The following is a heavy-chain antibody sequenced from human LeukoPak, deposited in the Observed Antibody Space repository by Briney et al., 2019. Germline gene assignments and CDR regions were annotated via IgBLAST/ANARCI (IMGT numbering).Heavy chain of an antibody. CDR2: INHSGST. D-gene: IGHD3-16*02. CDR3: ASTPFNYDYIWGSYRYRRAFDI. CDR1: GGSFSGYY. Sequence: PSETLSLTCAVYGGSFSGYYWSWIRQPPGKGLEWIGEINHSGSTNYNPSLKSRVTISVDTSKNQFSLKPSSVTAADTAVYYCASTPFNYDYIWGSYRYRRAFDIWGQGTMVTVSS. V-gene: IGHV4-34*01. J-gene: IGHJ3*02.